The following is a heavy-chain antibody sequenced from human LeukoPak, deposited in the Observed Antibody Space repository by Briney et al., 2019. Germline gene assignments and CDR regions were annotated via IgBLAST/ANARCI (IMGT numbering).Heavy chain of an antibody. CDR2: ISPFNGQT. Sequence: ASVKVSCKASGYDFINYAITWVRQAPGQGLEWMGWISPFNGQTNYAQNLQGRVTMTIDTTTSTASMELRGLRSDDTGVYHCARVWDYSPRGRFDDWGQGTRVTVSS. J-gene: IGHJ4*02. CDR1: GYDFINYA. D-gene: IGHD4-11*01. CDR3: ARVWDYSPRGRFDD. V-gene: IGHV1-18*01.